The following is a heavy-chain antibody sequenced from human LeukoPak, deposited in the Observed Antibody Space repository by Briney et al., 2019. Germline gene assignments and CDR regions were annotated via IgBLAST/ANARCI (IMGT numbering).Heavy chain of an antibody. Sequence: SETLSLTCTVSGGSISSSSYYWGWIRQPPGKGLEWIGSIYYSGSTYYNPSLKSRVTISVDTSKNQFSRKLSSVTAADTAVYYCARRGYDSSGYYYYLDYWGQGTLVTVSS. J-gene: IGHJ4*02. CDR3: ARRGYDSSGYYYYLDY. CDR2: IYYSGST. CDR1: GGSISSSSYY. V-gene: IGHV4-39*01. D-gene: IGHD3-22*01.